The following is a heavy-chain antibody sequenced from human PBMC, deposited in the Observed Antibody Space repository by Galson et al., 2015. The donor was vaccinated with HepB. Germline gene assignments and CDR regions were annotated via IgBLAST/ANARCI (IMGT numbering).Heavy chain of an antibody. CDR1: GGSISGYY. J-gene: IGHJ3*02. CDR2: LYNSGST. V-gene: IGHV4-59*08. Sequence: ETLSLTCTVSGGSISGYYWSWIRQPPGKGLEWIGYLYNSGSTTYSPSLKSRVTISLDMSRNQFSLKLSYVTAADTAVYYCSRGGNGVAFDIWSQGTMVTVSS. CDR3: SRGGNGVAFDI. D-gene: IGHD2-8*01.